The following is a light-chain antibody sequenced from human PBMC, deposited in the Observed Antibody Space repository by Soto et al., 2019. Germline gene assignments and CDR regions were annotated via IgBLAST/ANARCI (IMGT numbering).Light chain of an antibody. J-gene: IGKJ5*01. CDR3: QQYANSPIT. V-gene: IGKV3-20*01. CDR2: GVS. CDR1: QPVSSNF. Sequence: VLLPPSRSTPSASPGKGATLSCRASQPVSSNFLAWYQQKPGQAPRLLIYGVSSRASGIPDRFFGSGSGTDFTLTINRLEPEDFAVYYCQQYANSPITFGQAWRLEI.